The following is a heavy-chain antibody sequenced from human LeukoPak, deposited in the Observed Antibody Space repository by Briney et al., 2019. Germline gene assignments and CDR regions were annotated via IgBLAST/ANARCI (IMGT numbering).Heavy chain of an antibody. CDR3: AIMHGYYDGSGYWVQ. V-gene: IGHV3-23*01. CDR2: ITPNADRT. Sequence: GGSLRLSCAASGFTFGSYGMSWVRQAPGKGLEWVSFITPNADRTSYADPVEGRFTISRDNPRNTLYMQMNSLRDEDTALYYCAIMHGYYDGSGYWVQWGQGTLVTVSS. CDR1: GFTFGSYG. D-gene: IGHD3-22*01. J-gene: IGHJ1*01.